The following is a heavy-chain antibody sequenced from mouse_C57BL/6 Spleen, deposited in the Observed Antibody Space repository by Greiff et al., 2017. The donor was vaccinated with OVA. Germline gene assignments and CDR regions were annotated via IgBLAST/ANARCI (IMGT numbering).Heavy chain of an antibody. CDR3: ARRPGYFDV. J-gene: IGHJ1*03. Sequence: VQLQQPGAELVKPGASVKLSCKASGYTFTSYWMQWVKQRPGQGLEWIGAIDPSDSYTNYNQKFKGKATLTVDTSSSTAYMQLSSLTSEDSAVYYCARRPGYFDVWGTGTTVTVSS. CDR2: IDPSDSYT. V-gene: IGHV1-50*01. CDR1: GYTFTSYW.